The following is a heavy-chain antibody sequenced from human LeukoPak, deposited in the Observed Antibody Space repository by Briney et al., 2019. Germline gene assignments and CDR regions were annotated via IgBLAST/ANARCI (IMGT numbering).Heavy chain of an antibody. CDR3: ARVAPGYSSGWDFDY. D-gene: IGHD6-19*01. CDR1: GFTFSSYS. CDR2: ISSSSSTI. Sequence: PGGSLRLSCAASGFTFSSYSMNWVRQAPGKGLEWVSYISSSSSTIYYADSVKGRFTISRDNAKNSLYLQMNSLRAEDTAVYYCARVAPGYSSGWDFDYWGQGTRVTVSS. V-gene: IGHV3-48*01. J-gene: IGHJ4*02.